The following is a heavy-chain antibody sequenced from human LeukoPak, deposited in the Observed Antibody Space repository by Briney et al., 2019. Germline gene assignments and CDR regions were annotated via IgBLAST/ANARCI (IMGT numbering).Heavy chain of an antibody. CDR1: GYTFTVYY. CDR2: INTYSGVT. V-gene: IGHV1-2*02. Sequence: ASVKVSCKTSGYTFTVYYMHWVRQAPGQGLEWMGNINTYSGVTNYAQRFQGRVTMTRDTSSATAYMEASSLTSDDTAVYYCAREDESGWRLFDYWGQGTLVTVSP. D-gene: IGHD6-19*01. CDR3: AREDESGWRLFDY. J-gene: IGHJ4*02.